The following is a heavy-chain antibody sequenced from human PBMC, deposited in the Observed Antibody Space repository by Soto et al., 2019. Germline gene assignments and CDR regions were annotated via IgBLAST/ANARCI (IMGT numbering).Heavy chain of an antibody. CDR1: GYTFTSYA. CDR3: ARDGYSSGWWGDAFHI. Sequence: ASVKVSCKASGYTFTSYAMHWVRQAPGQRLEWMGWVNAGNGNTKYSQKFQGRVTITRDTSASTAYTELRSLRSDDTAVYYCARDGYSSGWWGDAFHIWGQGTMVTVSS. CDR2: VNAGNGNT. D-gene: IGHD6-19*01. V-gene: IGHV1-3*01. J-gene: IGHJ3*02.